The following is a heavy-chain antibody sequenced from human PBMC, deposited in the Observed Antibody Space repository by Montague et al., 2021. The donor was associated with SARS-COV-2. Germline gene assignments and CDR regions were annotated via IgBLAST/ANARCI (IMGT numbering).Heavy chain of an antibody. V-gene: IGHV3-30-3*01. CDR1: GFTFSSYA. CDR2: ISYDGSNK. CDR3: AREPSGYDILTGYYNSGYFDY. J-gene: IGHJ4*02. Sequence: SLRLSCAASGFTFSSYAMHWVRQAPGKGLEWVAVISYDGSNKYYADSVKGRFTISRDNSKNTLHLQMNSLRAEDTAVYYCAREPSGYDILTGYYNSGYFDYWGQGTLVTVSS. D-gene: IGHD3-9*01.